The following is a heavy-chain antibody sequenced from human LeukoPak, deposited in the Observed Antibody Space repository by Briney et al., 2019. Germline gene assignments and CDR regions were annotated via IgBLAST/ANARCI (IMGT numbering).Heavy chain of an antibody. V-gene: IGHV3-21*01. J-gene: IGHJ4*02. CDR2: ISTSSSYI. CDR3: ARATRGGYDGYFDY. D-gene: IGHD5-12*01. CDR1: GFTFTTYW. Sequence: PGGSLRLSCAASGFTFTTYWMNWVRQAPGKGLEWVSFISTSSSYIYYADSVKGRFIISRDNARKSLYLQMNSLRAEDTAVYYCARATRGGYDGYFDYWGQGTLVTVSS.